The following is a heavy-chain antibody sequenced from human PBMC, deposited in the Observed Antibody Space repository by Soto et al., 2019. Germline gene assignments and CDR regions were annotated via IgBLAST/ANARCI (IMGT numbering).Heavy chain of an antibody. CDR2: IYSFGSN. V-gene: IGHV4-59*08. J-gene: IGHJ4*02. D-gene: IGHD4-17*01. CDR1: GGSVSPYY. CDR3: ARHKSTVNILDY. Sequence: QVLLQESDPGLAKSSETLSLTCTISGGSVSPYYWSWIRQPPGKGLEWIGYIYSFGSNNYNASLESRVSMSVDTSKNQVSLKLTSVTVADTAVYYCARHKSTVNILDYWCQGPLVTVSS.